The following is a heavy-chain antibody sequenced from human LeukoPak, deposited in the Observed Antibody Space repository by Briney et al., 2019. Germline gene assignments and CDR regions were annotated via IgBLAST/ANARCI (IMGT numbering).Heavy chain of an antibody. CDR2: IYYSGST. Sequence: PSQTLSLTCTVSGGSISSGDYYWSWIRQPPGKGLEWIGNIYYSGSTYYNPSLKSRVTISVDTSKSQCSMKLSSVTAADTAVYYCARGRRLFDPWGQGTLVTVSS. CDR1: GGSISSGDYY. V-gene: IGHV4-30-4*01. J-gene: IGHJ5*02. D-gene: IGHD6-25*01. CDR3: ARGRRLFDP.